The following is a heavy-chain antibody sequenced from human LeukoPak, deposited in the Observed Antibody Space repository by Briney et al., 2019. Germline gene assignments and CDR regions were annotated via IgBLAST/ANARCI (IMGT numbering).Heavy chain of an antibody. J-gene: IGHJ4*02. CDR2: ISSSSSYT. CDR3: ARDAHYDSSGCLPDY. CDR1: GFTFSDYY. V-gene: IGHV3-11*05. Sequence: GGSLRLSCAASGFTFSDYYMSWIRQAPGKGLEWVSYISSSSSYTNYAVSVKGRCTISRDNAKNSMYLQMNSLRAEDTAVYYCARDAHYDSSGCLPDYWDQPTMV. D-gene: IGHD3-22*01.